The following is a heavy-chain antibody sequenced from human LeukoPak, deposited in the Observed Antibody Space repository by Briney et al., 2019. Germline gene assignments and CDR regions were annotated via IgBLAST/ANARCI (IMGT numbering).Heavy chain of an antibody. CDR1: GGSISTYR. CDR2: IYKGST. CDR3: ARLTRDGYTTF. J-gene: IGHJ4*02. V-gene: IGHV4-59*01. Sequence: PSETLSLTCIISGGSISTYRWSWIRQPPEKGLEWIGYIYKGSTNYNPSLKSRVTISVVTSKNQFSLKLRSVTAADTAVYYCARLTRDGYTTFWGQGTLVTVSS. D-gene: IGHD5-24*01.